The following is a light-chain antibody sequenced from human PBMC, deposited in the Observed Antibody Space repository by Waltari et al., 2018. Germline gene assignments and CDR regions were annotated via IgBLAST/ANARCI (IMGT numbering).Light chain of an antibody. Sequence: QSALTQSASVSGSPGQSITISCTGTSSDVGSYNLVSWYQQSPGKAPKLMILSDRFSGSKSDNTASLTISGLQAEDEADYYCCSYAPGNTYVFGTGTKVTVL. V-gene: IGLV2-23*01. J-gene: IGLJ1*01. CDR3: CSYAPGNTYV. CDR1: SSDVGSYNL.